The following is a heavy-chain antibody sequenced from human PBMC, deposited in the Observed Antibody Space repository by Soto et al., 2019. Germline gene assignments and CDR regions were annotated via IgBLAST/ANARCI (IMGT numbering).Heavy chain of an antibody. D-gene: IGHD3-10*01. CDR3: AMTSLWFGELSPLYYYYYMDV. Sequence: SETLSLTCTVSGGSISSYYWSWIRQPPGKGLEWFGYIYYSGSTNYNPSLKSRVTISVGTSKNQFSLKLSSVTAADTAVYYCAMTSLWFGELSPLYYYYYMDVWGKGTTVTVSS. CDR1: GGSISSYY. V-gene: IGHV4-59*08. J-gene: IGHJ6*03. CDR2: IYYSGST.